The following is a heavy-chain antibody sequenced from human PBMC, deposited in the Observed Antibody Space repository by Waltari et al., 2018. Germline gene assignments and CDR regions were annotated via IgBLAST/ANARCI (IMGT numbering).Heavy chain of an antibody. CDR1: GFTFSNYA. V-gene: IGHV3-23*01. D-gene: IGHD2-8*01. Sequence: EVQLLESGGDLVQPGWSLRLSCAASGFTFSNYAMTWVRQAPGRGLEWVSGISASGGSTYYADSLKGQFTISRDNAKNSLYLQMNSLRAEDTAVYYCARDRGDCTNGVCTRGDYWGQGTLVTVSS. J-gene: IGHJ4*02. CDR2: ISASGGST. CDR3: ARDRGDCTNGVCTRGDY.